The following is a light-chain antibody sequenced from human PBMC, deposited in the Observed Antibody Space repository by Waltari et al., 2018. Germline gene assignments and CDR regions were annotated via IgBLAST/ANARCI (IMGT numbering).Light chain of an antibody. V-gene: IGKV1-39*01. CDR3: QQSYSTPYT. CDR2: AES. CDR1: QSISSY. J-gene: IGKJ2*01. Sequence: DIQMTQSPSSLSASVGDRVTITCRASQSISSYLNWYQQKPGKAPKLLIYAESSLQSWVPSRFSGSGSGTDFTLTISSLQPEDFATYYCQQSYSTPYTFGQGTKLEIK.